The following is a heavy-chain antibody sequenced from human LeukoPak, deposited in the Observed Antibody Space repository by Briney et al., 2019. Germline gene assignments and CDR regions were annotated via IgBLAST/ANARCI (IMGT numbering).Heavy chain of an antibody. Sequence: SETLSLTCAVYGGSFSGYYWSWIRQPPGKGLECIGRIYTSGSTNYNPSLKSRVTISVDTSKNQFSLKLSSVTAADTAVYYCARRRWLLPGDYYYMDVWGKGTTVTISS. D-gene: IGHD3-22*01. CDR1: GGSFSGYY. CDR3: ARRRWLLPGDYYYMDV. V-gene: IGHV4-4*08. CDR2: IYTSGST. J-gene: IGHJ6*03.